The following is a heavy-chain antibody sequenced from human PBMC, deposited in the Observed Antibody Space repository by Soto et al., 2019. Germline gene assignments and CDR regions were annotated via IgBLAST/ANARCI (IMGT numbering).Heavy chain of an antibody. Sequence: PSETLSLTCTLSGASITYGGYSWSWIRQPPGKDLEWLGYISHLESTFYNPSFQSRLTLSIDRSKNQFSFKLASMTAADTAVYYCERGGGYDPFDYWGQGNLVTVSS. CDR2: ISHLEST. J-gene: IGHJ4*02. CDR1: GASITYGGYS. CDR3: ERGGGYDPFDY. D-gene: IGHD5-18*01. V-gene: IGHV4-30-2*01.